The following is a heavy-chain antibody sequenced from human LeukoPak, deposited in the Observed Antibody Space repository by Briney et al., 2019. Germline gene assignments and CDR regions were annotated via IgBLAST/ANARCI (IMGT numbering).Heavy chain of an antibody. CDR3: AKWDYYFDY. CDR2: ISYDGSNK. V-gene: IGHV3-30*18. J-gene: IGHJ4*02. CDR1: GFTFSSYG. D-gene: IGHD1-26*01. Sequence: GGSLRLSCAASGFTFSSYGMHWVRQAPGKGLEWVAVISYDGSNKYYADSVKGRFTISRDNSKNTLYLQMNSLRAEDTAVYYCAKWDYYFDYWGQGTLVTVSS.